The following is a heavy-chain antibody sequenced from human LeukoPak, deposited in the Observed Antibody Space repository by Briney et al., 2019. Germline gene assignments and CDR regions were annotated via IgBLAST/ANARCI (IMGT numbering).Heavy chain of an antibody. CDR2: MNLNSGNT. CDR3: ARGGYSSSWYVGYYYYMDV. CDR1: GYIFSACY. D-gene: IGHD6-13*01. Sequence: GAAVKVSCKAAGYIFSACYMRWVRQATGQGLEWMGWMNLNSGNTGYAQKFQGRVTITRNTSITTAYMELSSLRSEDTAVYYRARGGYSSSWYVGYYYYMDVWGKGTTVTVSS. J-gene: IGHJ6*03. V-gene: IGHV1-8*03.